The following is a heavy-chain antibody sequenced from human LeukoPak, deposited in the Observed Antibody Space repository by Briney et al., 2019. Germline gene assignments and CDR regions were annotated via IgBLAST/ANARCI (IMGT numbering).Heavy chain of an antibody. CDR1: GGSISSGSYY. J-gene: IGHJ4*02. Sequence: SQTLSLTCTVSGGSISSGSYYWSWIRQPAGKGLEWIGSIYTSGSTNYNPSLKSRVTISVDTSKNQFSLKLSSVTAADTAVYYCAREHCSSTSCYTNEGFDYWGQGTLVTVSS. CDR2: IYTSGST. V-gene: IGHV4-61*02. D-gene: IGHD2-2*02. CDR3: AREHCSSTSCYTNEGFDY.